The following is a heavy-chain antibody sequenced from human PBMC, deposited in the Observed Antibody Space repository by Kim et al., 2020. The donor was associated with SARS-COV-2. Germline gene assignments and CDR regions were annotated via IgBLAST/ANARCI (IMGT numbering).Heavy chain of an antibody. V-gene: IGHV4-39*01. D-gene: IGHD3-10*01. Sequence: SETLSLTCTVSGASIGSHGYFWAWIRQPPGRGLEWIGSLSYSGRRYYNPSLERGITTSLDTSKTQFSLRLTSVTAADTAVYHRSSLYAFTGSYTAYYFD. J-gene: IGHJ4*01. CDR2: LSYSGRR. CDR3: SSLYAFTGSYTAYYFD. CDR1: GASIGSHGYF.